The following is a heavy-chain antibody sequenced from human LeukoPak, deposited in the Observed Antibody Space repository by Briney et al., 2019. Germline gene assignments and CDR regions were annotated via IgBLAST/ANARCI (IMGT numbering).Heavy chain of an antibody. Sequence: SETLSLTCAVYGGSFSGYYWSWIRQPPGMGLEWIGEINHSGSTNYNPSLKSRVTISVDTSKNQFSLKLSSVTAADTAVYYCARRAIFGVVTFDYWGQGTLVTVSS. J-gene: IGHJ4*02. CDR3: ARRAIFGVVTFDY. CDR1: GGSFSGYY. D-gene: IGHD3-3*01. CDR2: INHSGST. V-gene: IGHV4-34*01.